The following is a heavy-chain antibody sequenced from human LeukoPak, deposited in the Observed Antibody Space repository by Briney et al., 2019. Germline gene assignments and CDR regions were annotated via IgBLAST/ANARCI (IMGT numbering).Heavy chain of an antibody. D-gene: IGHD6-13*01. CDR1: GFIFSRCG. Sequence: GGSLRLSCAASGFIFSRCGMHWVRQAPGKGLEWVAFIQYDGTNEYYADSVKGRFTIYRDNSKNTLYLQMNTLRTEDTAVYYCARSFGSSWYGRNFDDWGQGTLVTVSS. V-gene: IGHV3-30*02. CDR3: ARSFGSSWYGRNFDD. J-gene: IGHJ4*02. CDR2: IQYDGTNE.